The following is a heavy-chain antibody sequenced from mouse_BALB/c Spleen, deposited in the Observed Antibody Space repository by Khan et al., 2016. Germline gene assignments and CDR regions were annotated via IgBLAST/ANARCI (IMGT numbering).Heavy chain of an antibody. V-gene: IGHV1-69*02. Sequence: QVQLQQPGAELVKPGASVKLSCKASGYTFTSYWMHWVKQRPGQGLEWIGEIDPSDSYTNYNQKFKGKATLTVDKSSSTAYMQLSSLTSEDSAVYYCARSLNWDYYFDYWCQGTTLTVSS. D-gene: IGHD4-1*01. CDR2: IDPSDSYT. CDR1: GYTFTSYW. J-gene: IGHJ2*01. CDR3: ARSLNWDYYFDY.